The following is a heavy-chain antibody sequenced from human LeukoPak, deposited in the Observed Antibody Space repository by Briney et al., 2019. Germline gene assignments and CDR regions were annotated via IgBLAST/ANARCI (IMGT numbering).Heavy chain of an antibody. V-gene: IGHV3-15*01. CDR3: TTRFTMVRGVIIPDAFDI. J-gene: IGHJ3*02. CDR1: GFTFSNAW. D-gene: IGHD3-10*01. CDR2: IKSKTDGGTT. Sequence: PGGSLRLSCAASGFTFSNAWMSWVRQAPGKGLEWVGRIKSKTDGGTTDYAAPVKGGFTISRDDSKNTLYLQMNSLKTEDTAVYYCTTRFTMVRGVIIPDAFDIWGQGTMVTVSS.